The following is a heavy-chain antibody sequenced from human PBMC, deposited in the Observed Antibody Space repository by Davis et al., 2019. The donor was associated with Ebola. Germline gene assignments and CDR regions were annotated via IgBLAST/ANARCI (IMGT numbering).Heavy chain of an antibody. CDR3: ARLRSSSWYAYDY. J-gene: IGHJ4*02. V-gene: IGHV5-51*01. D-gene: IGHD6-13*01. CDR1: GYTFSGYW. Sequence: GESLKISCKGSGYTFSGYWINWVRQLPGKGLEWMGMIYPDDSTLTYSPSFQGQVTISVDKSISTAYLQWNNLKASDTAMYYCARLRSSSWYAYDYWGQGTLVTVSS. CDR2: IYPDDSTL.